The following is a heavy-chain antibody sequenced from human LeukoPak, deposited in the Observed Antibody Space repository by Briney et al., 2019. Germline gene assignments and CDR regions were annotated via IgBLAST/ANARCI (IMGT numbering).Heavy chain of an antibody. CDR3: ARQEFSSGWYVDY. J-gene: IGHJ4*02. D-gene: IGHD6-19*01. Sequence: GASLQISCKGSGYSFTSYWISWVRQMPGKGLEWMGRIDPSDSYTNYSPSFQGHVTISADKSISTAYLQWSSLKASDTAMYYCARQEFSSGWYVDYWGQGTLVTVSS. V-gene: IGHV5-10-1*01. CDR1: GYSFTSYW. CDR2: IDPSDSYT.